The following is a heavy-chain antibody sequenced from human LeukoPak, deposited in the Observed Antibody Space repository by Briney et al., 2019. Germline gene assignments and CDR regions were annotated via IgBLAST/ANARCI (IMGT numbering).Heavy chain of an antibody. V-gene: IGHV4-59*01. CDR2: IYYSGST. Sequence: SETLSLTCTVSGGSISSYYWSWIRQPPGKGLEWIGYIYYSGSTNYNPSLKSRVTISVDTSKNQFSLKLSSVTAADTAVYYCARGITTAYYYYYMDVWGKGTTVTVSS. J-gene: IGHJ6*03. CDR3: ARGITTAYYYYYMDV. CDR1: GGSISSYY. D-gene: IGHD4-11*01.